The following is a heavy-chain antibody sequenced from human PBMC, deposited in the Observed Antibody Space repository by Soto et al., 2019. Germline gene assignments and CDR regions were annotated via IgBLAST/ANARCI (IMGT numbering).Heavy chain of an antibody. D-gene: IGHD3-10*01. J-gene: IGHJ5*02. V-gene: IGHV4-59*01. CDR2: IYYSGST. CDR1: GGSISSYY. CDR3: AREVSYGSGSAIWFDP. Sequence: QVQLQESGPGLVKPSETLSLTCTVSGGSISSYYWSWIRQPPGKGLEWIGYIYYSGSTNYNPSLKSRVTISVDTSKNQCSLKRSSVTAADTAVYYGAREVSYGSGSAIWFDPWGQGTLVTVSS.